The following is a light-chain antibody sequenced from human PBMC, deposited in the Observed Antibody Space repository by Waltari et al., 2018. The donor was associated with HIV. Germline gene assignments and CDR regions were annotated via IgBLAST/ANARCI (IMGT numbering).Light chain of an antibody. J-gene: IGKJ1*01. CDR1: QNILNW. Sequence: DIQLTHSPSSVSASVGDRVPITCRASQNILNWLAWYQPKPGSAPKLLIYSASDLQYGVPSRFSGSGSGTDFSLTIISLQPEDFATYYCQQANSFPRTFGQGTTVEI. CDR3: QQANSFPRT. CDR2: SAS. V-gene: IGKV1-12*01.